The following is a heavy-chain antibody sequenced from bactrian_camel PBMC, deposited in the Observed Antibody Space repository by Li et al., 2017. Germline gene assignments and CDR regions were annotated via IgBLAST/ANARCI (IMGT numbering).Heavy chain of an antibody. D-gene: IGHD6*01. J-gene: IGHJ4*01. CDR3: AGAQKWSGSWCPEVDYTY. CDR2: IDIDGRRT. CDR1: GYTFSSRC. V-gene: IGHV3S1*01. Sequence: HVQLVESGGGSVQAGGSLKLSCEASGYTFSSRCMAWFRQVPGKVREGVATIDIDGRRTYTDAVKGRFTISQDNAKHQLYLQMTRLQPEDTAKYHCAGAQKWSGSWCPEVDYTYWGQGTQVTVS.